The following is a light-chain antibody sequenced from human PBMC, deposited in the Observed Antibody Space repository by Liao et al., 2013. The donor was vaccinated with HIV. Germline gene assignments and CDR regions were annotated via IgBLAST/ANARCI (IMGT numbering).Light chain of an antibody. Sequence: SYELTQPPSVSVSPGQTARITCSGDALPKQYAYWYQQKPGQAPVLLIYKDSERPSGIPERFSGSKAGNTATLTISGAQIMDEGDYYCQAWDRGVVFGGGTKLTVL. V-gene: IGLV3-25*02. CDR1: ALPKQY. CDR2: KDS. CDR3: QAWDRGVV. J-gene: IGLJ2*01.